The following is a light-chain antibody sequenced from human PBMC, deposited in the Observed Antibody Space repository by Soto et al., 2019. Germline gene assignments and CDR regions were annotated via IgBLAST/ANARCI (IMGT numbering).Light chain of an antibody. Sequence: QSALTQPRSVSGSPGQSVTISCTGTSSDVGGYNYVSWYQQHPGKAPKLMIYDVSKRPSGVPDRFSGSKSGNTASLTFSGLQAEDEADYYCCSYAGSYYVXXTGTKVTVL. V-gene: IGLV2-11*01. CDR1: SSDVGGYNY. CDR3: CSYAGSYYV. J-gene: IGLJ1*01. CDR2: DVS.